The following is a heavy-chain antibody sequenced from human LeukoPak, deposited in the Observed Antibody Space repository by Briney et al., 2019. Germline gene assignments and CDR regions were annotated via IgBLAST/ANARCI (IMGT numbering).Heavy chain of an antibody. CDR2: IYYSGST. V-gene: IGHV4-39*07. J-gene: IGHJ6*02. D-gene: IGHD6-19*01. CDR3: ARTSVAVGFGPNYYGMDV. Sequence: SETLSLTCSVSGGSISSSSYYWGWIRQPPGKGLEWIGSIYYSGSTYYNPSLKSRVTISVDTSKNQFSLKLSSVTAADTAVYYCARTSVAVGFGPNYYGMDVWGQGTTVTVSS. CDR1: GGSISSSSYY.